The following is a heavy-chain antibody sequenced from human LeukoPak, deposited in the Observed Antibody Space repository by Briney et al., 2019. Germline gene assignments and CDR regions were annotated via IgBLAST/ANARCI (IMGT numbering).Heavy chain of an antibody. CDR3: ASRPVVAALNWFDP. CDR2: IYYSGST. J-gene: IGHJ5*02. D-gene: IGHD2-15*01. V-gene: IGHV4-39*01. Sequence: SETLSLTCTVSGGSHSSSSHHWGWIRQPPGKGLEWIGSIYYSGSTYYNPSLKSRVTISVDTSKNQFSLKLSSVTAADTAVYYCASRPVVAALNWFDPGGRDPVHSVSS. CDR1: GGSHSSSSHH.